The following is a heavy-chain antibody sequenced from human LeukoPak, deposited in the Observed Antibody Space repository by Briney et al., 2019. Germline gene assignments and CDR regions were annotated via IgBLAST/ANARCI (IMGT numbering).Heavy chain of an antibody. V-gene: IGHV4-4*02. Sequence: SGTLSLTCAVSDNSIDSHNWWSWVRQSPGKGLEWIGEIYHGKDSSCSASLKSRVTISTDNSKNQLSLNLISVTAADTAIYFCATRHHSRTYMVPLDSWGQGTLVTVSS. CDR2: IYHGKDS. CDR3: ATRHHSRTYMVPLDS. J-gene: IGHJ4*02. D-gene: IGHD3-10*01. CDR1: DNSIDSHNW.